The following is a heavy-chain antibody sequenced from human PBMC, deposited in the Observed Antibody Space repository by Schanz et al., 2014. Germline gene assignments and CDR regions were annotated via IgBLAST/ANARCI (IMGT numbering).Heavy chain of an antibody. Sequence: QVQLVESGGGVVQPGRSLRLSCAASGFTFSSYALRWVRQAPGKGLEWVSSINTGGDSTYYADSVKGRFTISRDNSRDTVYLQMNSLRADDTAVYYCARNRGSGGQNWYFDLWGRGTLVTVSS. V-gene: IGHV3-NL1*01. CDR1: GFTFSSYA. CDR2: INTGGDST. D-gene: IGHD1-26*01. CDR3: ARNRGSGGQNWYFDL. J-gene: IGHJ2*01.